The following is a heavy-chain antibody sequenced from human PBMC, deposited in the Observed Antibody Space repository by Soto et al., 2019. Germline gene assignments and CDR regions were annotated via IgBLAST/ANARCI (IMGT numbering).Heavy chain of an antibody. Sequence: PGGSLRLSCAASGFTFSSYAMSWVRQAPGKGLEWVSAISGSGGSTYYADSVKGRFTISRDNSKNTLYLQMNSLRAEDTAVYYCAKGSRGPLYYSPVGYWGQGTLVTVSS. J-gene: IGHJ4*02. CDR2: ISGSGGST. D-gene: IGHD3-22*01. V-gene: IGHV3-23*01. CDR1: GFTFSSYA. CDR3: AKGSRGPLYYSPVGY.